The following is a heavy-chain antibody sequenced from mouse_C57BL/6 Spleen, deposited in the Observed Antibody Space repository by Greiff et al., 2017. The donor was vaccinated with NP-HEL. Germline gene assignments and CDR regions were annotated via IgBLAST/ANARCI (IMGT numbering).Heavy chain of an antibody. CDR1: GFTFTDYY. J-gene: IGHJ4*01. CDR3: ARYGYHYAMDY. V-gene: IGHV7-3*01. D-gene: IGHD2-2*01. Sequence: DVMLVESGGGLVQPGGSLSLSCAASGFTFTDYYMSWVRQPPGKALEWLGFIRNKANGYTTEYSASVKGRFTISRDNSQSILYLQMNALRAEDSATYYCARYGYHYAMDYWGQGTSVTVSS. CDR2: IRNKANGYTT.